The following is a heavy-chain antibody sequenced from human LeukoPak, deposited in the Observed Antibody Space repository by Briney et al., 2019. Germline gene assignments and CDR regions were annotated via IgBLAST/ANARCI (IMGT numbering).Heavy chain of an antibody. V-gene: IGHV4-59*01. CDR1: GGSISSYY. CDR2: IYYSGST. J-gene: IGHJ4*02. D-gene: IGHD3-22*01. Sequence: SETLSLTCTVSGGSISSYYWSWIRQPPGKGLEYIGHIYYSGSTNYNPSLKSRVTISVDTSKNQFSLKLSSVTAADTAVYYCARFSEYSHSSVHYLDYWGQGTLVSVSS. CDR3: ARFSEYSHSSVHYLDY.